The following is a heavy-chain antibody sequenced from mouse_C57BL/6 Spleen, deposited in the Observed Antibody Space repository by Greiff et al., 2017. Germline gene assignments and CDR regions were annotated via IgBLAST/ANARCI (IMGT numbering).Heavy chain of an antibody. CDR2: ISGGGGNT. V-gene: IGHV5-9*01. CDR3: ARQMIYDYGAHYYAKDY. J-gene: IGHJ4*01. CDR1: GFTFSSYT. Sequence: EVKLVESGGGLVKPGGSLKLSCAASGFTFSSYTMSWVRQTPEKRLEWVATISGGGGNTYYPDSVKGRFTISRDNAKNTLYQQMSSMRSEDTALYYCARQMIYDYGAHYYAKDYWGQGTSVTDTS. D-gene: IGHD2-4*01.